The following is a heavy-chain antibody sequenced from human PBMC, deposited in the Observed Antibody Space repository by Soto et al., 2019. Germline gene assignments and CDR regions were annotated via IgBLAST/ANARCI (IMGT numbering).Heavy chain of an antibody. Sequence: GGSLRLSCAASGFTFSSYGMHWVRQAPGKGLEWVEVISYDGSNKYYADSVKGRFTISRDNSKNTLYLQMNSLRAEDTAVYYCAKDRGNYYFDYWGQGTLVTVSS. CDR2: ISYDGSNK. J-gene: IGHJ4*02. D-gene: IGHD1-7*01. CDR3: AKDRGNYYFDY. V-gene: IGHV3-30*18. CDR1: GFTFSSYG.